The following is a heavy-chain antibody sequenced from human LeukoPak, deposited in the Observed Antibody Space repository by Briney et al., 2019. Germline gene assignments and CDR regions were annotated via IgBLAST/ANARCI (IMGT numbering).Heavy chain of an antibody. J-gene: IGHJ6*02. CDR2: IYYSGST. CDR1: GFTFSSYG. Sequence: GSLRLSCAASGFTFSSYGMHWVRQAPGKGLEWIGYIYYSGSTNYNPSLKSRVTISVDTSKNQFSLRLSSVTAADTAVYYCARHGTSSYYYYAMDVWGQGTTVTVSS. D-gene: IGHD1-1*01. V-gene: IGHV4-59*08. CDR3: ARHGTSSYYYYAMDV.